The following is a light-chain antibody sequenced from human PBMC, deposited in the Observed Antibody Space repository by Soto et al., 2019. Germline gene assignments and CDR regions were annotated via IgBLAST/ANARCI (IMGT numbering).Light chain of an antibody. V-gene: IGLV2-14*01. CDR1: SSDVGGYNY. J-gene: IGLJ1*01. CDR2: EVS. CDR3: SSYTSSSTLYV. Sequence: QSVLTQPAPVSGSPGQSITISCTGTSSDVGGYNYVSWYQQHPGKAPKLMIYEVSNRPSGVSNRFSGFKSGNTASLTISGLQAEDEADYYCSSYTSSSTLYVFGTGTKLTVL.